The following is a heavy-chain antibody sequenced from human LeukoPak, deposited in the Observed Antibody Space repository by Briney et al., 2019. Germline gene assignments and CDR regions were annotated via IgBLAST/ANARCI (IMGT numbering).Heavy chain of an antibody. J-gene: IGHJ4*02. CDR1: GFTVSSNS. V-gene: IGHV3-53*01. CDR3: ATYYDSSSELVDY. D-gene: IGHD3-22*01. Sequence: GGSLRLSCTVSGFTVSSNSMSWVRQAPGKGLEWVSFIYSDNTHYSDSVKGRFTISRDNAKNSLYLQMNSLRAEDTAVYYCATYYDSSSELVDYWGQGTLVTVSS. CDR2: IYSDNT.